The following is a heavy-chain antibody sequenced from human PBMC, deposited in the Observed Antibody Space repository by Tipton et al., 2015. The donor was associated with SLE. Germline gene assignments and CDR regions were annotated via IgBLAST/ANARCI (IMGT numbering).Heavy chain of an antibody. D-gene: IGHD1-26*01. CDR2: IYYSGNT. CDR3: ASRGRGTYFNGFDY. J-gene: IGHJ4*02. V-gene: IGHV4-59*08. Sequence: TLSLTCSVSGGSISSYYWSWFRQPPGKGLEWVGFIYYSGNTDYNPSFKGRVTISVDPAKNQFSLKLTSVTAADTAVYYCASRGRGTYFNGFDYWGQGTRVTVSS. CDR1: GGSISSYY.